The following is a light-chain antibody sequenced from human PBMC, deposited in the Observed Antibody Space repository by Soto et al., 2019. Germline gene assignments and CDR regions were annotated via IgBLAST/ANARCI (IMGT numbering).Light chain of an antibody. CDR1: QSVSSY. CDR2: DAS. V-gene: IGKV3-11*01. CDR3: QQCYNWPPLT. J-gene: IGKJ4*01. Sequence: EIVLTQSPATLSLSPGERATLSCRASQSVSSYLAWYQQKPGQAPRLLIYDASNRATGIPARFSGSGSGTDFTLTISSLEPEDSAVYYCQQCYNWPPLTFGGGTTVEIK.